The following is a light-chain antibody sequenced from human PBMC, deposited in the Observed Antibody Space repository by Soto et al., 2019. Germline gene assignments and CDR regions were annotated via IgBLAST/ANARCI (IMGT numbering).Light chain of an antibody. V-gene: IGKV3-11*01. J-gene: IGKJ4*01. Sequence: EIVLTQSPATLSLSPGEGATLSCRAGQGVSSSVAWYQQKPGQAPRLLIYDASNRATGIPVRFSGSGSGTDFTLTISSLEPEDFAVYYCQQRSDWVTFGGGTKVEL. CDR2: DAS. CDR3: QQRSDWVT. CDR1: QGVSSS.